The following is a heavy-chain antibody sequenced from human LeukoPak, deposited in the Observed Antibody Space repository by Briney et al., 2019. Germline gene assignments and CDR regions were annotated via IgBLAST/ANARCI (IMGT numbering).Heavy chain of an antibody. Sequence: PTETLSLTCAVSGVSISGSYYYWGWIRQPPGKGLEWIGNIYYSGSTYYNASLQSRVTISIDTSKNQFSLKLSPVTAADTAAYYCARAPPPNYDFWSGYYSGNYYYMDVWGKGTTVTVSS. J-gene: IGHJ6*03. CDR1: GVSISGSYYY. D-gene: IGHD3-3*01. CDR3: ARAPPPNYDFWSGYYSGNYYYMDV. CDR2: IYYSGST. V-gene: IGHV4-39*07.